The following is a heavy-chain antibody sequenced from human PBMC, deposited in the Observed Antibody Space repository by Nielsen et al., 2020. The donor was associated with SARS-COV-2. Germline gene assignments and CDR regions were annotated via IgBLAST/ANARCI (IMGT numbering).Heavy chain of an antibody. J-gene: IGHJ4*02. V-gene: IGHV3-30*18. Sequence: GESLKISRTTSGFTFRYYGMHWVRQSPGKGLERVAAISYDGRVEYYADSLKGRFSISRDNSDNTVYLQMNSLRAEDTAMYFCAKDRSDSIDYFDHWGQGTLVTVSS. CDR2: ISYDGRVE. D-gene: IGHD2-21*02. CDR3: AKDRSDSIDYFDH. CDR1: GFTFRYYG.